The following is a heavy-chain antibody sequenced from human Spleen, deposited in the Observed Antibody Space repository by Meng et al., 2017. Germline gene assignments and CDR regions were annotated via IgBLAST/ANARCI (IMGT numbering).Heavy chain of an antibody. V-gene: IGHV3-15*01. CDR3: ASVGIGWYRVWY. D-gene: IGHD6-19*01. CDR1: GFYFNNAW. J-gene: IGHJ4*02. CDR2: IKIKADGGTT. Sequence: GESLKISCAASGFYFNNAWMSWVRQAPGKGLEWVAHIKIKADGGTTDYAAPVKGRFTISRDDSKNTLYLQMNSLRTEDTGVYYCASVGIGWYRVWYWGLGTLVTVSS.